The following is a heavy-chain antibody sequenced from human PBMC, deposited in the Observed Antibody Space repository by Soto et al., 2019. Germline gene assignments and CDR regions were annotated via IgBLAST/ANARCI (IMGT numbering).Heavy chain of an antibody. CDR2: IYNSGTT. V-gene: IGHV4-31*03. J-gene: IGHJ4*02. Sequence: QVQLQESGPGLVKPSQTLSLTCIVSDVSISSSGYYWNWIRQHPGKGLEWIGYIYNSGTTSYNPSLKSRGTISGDTSKNNFSLKLSSVTAADTAVYYGASSATFSDFDYWGQGTLVTVSS. CDR3: ASSATFSDFDY. D-gene: IGHD6-19*01. CDR1: DVSISSSGYY.